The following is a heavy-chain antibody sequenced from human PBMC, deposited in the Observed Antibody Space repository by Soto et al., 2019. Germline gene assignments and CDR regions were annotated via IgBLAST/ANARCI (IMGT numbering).Heavy chain of an antibody. V-gene: IGHV1-18*04. D-gene: IGHD5-18*01. CDR2: ISAYNGNT. CDR1: GYTFTSYG. CDR3: AISPSPDSVQPGGGYDYYYYGMDV. Sequence: GASVKVSCKASGYTFTSYGMSWVRQAPGQGLEWMGWISAYNGNTNYAQKLQGRVTMTTDTCTSTAYMELRSLRSDDTAVYYCAISPSPDSVQPGGGYDYYYYGMDVWGPGTTLTVS. J-gene: IGHJ6*02.